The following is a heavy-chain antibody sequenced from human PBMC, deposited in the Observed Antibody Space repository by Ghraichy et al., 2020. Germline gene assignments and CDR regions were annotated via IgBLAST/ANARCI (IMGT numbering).Heavy chain of an antibody. V-gene: IGHV3-23*01. Sequence: GGSLRLSCAASGFTFSSYAMTWVRQAPGKGLEWVSAISGSGGSTYYADSVKGRFTISRDNSMNTLYLQMNSLRAEDTAVYYCSKHNRPSVDPYGMDVWGQGTTVTGSS. CDR3: SKHNRPSVDPYGMDV. CDR2: ISGSGGST. CDR1: GFTFSSYA. D-gene: IGHD2/OR15-2a*01. J-gene: IGHJ6*02.